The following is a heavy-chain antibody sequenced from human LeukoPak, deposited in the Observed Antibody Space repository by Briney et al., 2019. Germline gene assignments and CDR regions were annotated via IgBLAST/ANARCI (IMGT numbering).Heavy chain of an antibody. V-gene: IGHV4-39*07. CDR2: IYYIGRT. CDR1: GGSISSSSYY. D-gene: IGHD6-6*01. CDR3: ARVGSSSSYNFDY. Sequence: PSETLSLTCTVSGGSISSSSYYWGGTRQPPGKGLEWIGSIYYIGRTYYNPSLKSRVTISVDTSKNQFSLKLSSVTAADTAVYYCARVGSSSSYNFDYWGQGTLVTVSS. J-gene: IGHJ4*02.